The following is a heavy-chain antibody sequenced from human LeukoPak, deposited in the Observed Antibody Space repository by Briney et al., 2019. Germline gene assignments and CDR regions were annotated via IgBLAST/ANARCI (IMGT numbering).Heavy chain of an antibody. CDR1: GGSISGSSYY. CDR3: ARGRYCSGGSCYTDL. V-gene: IGHV4-61*01. Sequence: SETLSLTCTVSGGSISGSSYYWSWIRQPPGKGLEWIGYIYYSGSTNYNPSLKSRVTISVDTSKNQFSLKLSSVTAADTAVYYCARGRYCSGGSCYTDLWGRGTLVTVSS. D-gene: IGHD2-15*01. CDR2: IYYSGST. J-gene: IGHJ2*01.